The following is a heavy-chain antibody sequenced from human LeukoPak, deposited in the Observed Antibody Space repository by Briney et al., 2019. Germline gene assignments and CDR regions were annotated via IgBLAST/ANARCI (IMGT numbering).Heavy chain of an antibody. D-gene: IGHD3-22*01. J-gene: IGHJ4*02. CDR1: GYTFTDYY. V-gene: IGHV1-2*04. CDR3: AREASTSGYWDYYENTAVRLGPFDN. CDR2: INPNSGGT. Sequence: GASVKVSCKASGYTFTDYYIHWVRQAPGQGLEWMGWINPNSGGTNYAQKFQGWVTMTRDTSISTAYMELSRLSSDDTAVYYCAREASTSGYWDYYENTAVRLGPFDNWGQGTLVTVSS.